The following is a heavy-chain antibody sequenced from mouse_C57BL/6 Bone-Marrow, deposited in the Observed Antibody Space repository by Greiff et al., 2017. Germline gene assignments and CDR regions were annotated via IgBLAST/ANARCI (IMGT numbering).Heavy chain of an antibody. J-gene: IGHJ4*01. Sequence: DVKLVQSGGDLVKPGASLKLSCAASGFTFSSYGMSWVRQTPDKRLEWVATISSGGSYTYYPDSVKGRFTISRDNAENALYLQLSRLKSEDPAMYYCARQGRGYAMDYWGQGTSVTVSS. V-gene: IGHV5-6*02. CDR1: GFTFSSYG. CDR3: ARQGRGYAMDY. CDR2: ISSGGSYT.